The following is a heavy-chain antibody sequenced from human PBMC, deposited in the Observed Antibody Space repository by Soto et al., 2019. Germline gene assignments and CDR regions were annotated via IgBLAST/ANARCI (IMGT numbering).Heavy chain of an antibody. CDR1: GFTFSSYW. Sequence: EVQLVESGGGIDQPGGSLRLSCAASGFTFSSYWMHWVRQAPGKGLVWVSRINSDESRTSYADSAKGRFTISRDNAKNTVYMQMNSLRAEDTAVYYCARGDGDYYDGNGYLGRHWGQGTLVNVSS. CDR2: INSDESRT. CDR3: ARGDGDYYDGNGYLGRH. V-gene: IGHV3-74*01. D-gene: IGHD3-22*01. J-gene: IGHJ4*02.